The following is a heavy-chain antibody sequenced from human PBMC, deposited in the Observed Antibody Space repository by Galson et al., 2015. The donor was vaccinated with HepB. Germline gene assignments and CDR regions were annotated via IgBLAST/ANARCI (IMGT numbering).Heavy chain of an antibody. CDR1: GYTLTELS. J-gene: IGHJ3*02. V-gene: IGHV1-24*01. D-gene: IGHD2-21*02. CDR3: ATVYFGMVTRLLFKDAFDI. Sequence: SVKVSCKVSGYTLTELSMHWVRQAPGKGLEWMGGFDPEDGETIYAQKFQGRVTMTEDTSTDTAYMELSSLRSEDTAVYYCATVYFGMVTRLLFKDAFDIWGQGTMVTVSS. CDR2: FDPEDGET.